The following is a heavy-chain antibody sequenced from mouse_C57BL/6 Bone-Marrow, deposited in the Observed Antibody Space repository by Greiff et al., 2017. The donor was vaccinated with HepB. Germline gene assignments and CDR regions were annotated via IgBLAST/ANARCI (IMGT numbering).Heavy chain of an antibody. V-gene: IGHV1-64*01. CDR1: GYTFTSYW. CDR3: ALLLRYRYFDV. J-gene: IGHJ1*03. CDR2: IHPNSGST. D-gene: IGHD1-1*01. Sequence: QVQLQQPGAELVKPGASVQLSCKASGYTFTSYWLHWLQPRPGQGLEWIGMIHPNSGSTNYNEKFKSKATLTVDKSSSTAYMQLSSLTSEDSAVYYCALLLRYRYFDVWGTGTTVTVSS.